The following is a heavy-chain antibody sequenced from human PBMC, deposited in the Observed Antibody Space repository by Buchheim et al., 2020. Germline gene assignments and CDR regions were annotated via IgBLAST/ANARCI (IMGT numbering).Heavy chain of an antibody. CDR1: GFTFSSYA. Sequence: EVQLLESGGGLVQPGGSLRLSCAASGFTFSSYAMSWVRQAPGKGLEWVSAISGCGGSTYSADSVKGLFTISRDNSTTMLYLQMNSLRAEDTAVYYCAKDRDWIVVVSWDYWGQGTL. CDR2: ISGCGGST. CDR3: AKDRDWIVVVSWDY. J-gene: IGHJ4*02. D-gene: IGHD3-22*01. V-gene: IGHV3-23*01.